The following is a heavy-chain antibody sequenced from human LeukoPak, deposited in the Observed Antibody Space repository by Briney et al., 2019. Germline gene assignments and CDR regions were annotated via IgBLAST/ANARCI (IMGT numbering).Heavy chain of an antibody. CDR2: ISGSGAST. CDR3: AKGYAYYYGPGSNYGMDV. D-gene: IGHD3-10*01. V-gene: IGHV3-23*01. Sequence: GGSLRLSCAASGFTFTSYAMNWVRQAPGKGLEWVSAISGSGASTYYADSVKGRFTISRDNSKNTVSLQMNSLRAEDTAVYYCAKGYAYYYGPGSNYGMDVWGQGTTVTVSS. J-gene: IGHJ6*02. CDR1: GFTFTSYA.